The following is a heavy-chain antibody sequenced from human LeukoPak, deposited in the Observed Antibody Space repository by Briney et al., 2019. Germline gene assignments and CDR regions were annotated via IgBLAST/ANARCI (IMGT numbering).Heavy chain of an antibody. Sequence: GGSLRLSCAASGFTVSSNYMSWVRQAPGKGLEWVSVIYSGGSTYYADSVKGRFTISRDNSKNTLYLQMNSLRAEDTAVYHCARETPYYGSSGYASNYWGQGTLVTVSS. V-gene: IGHV3-53*01. CDR1: GFTVSSNY. CDR3: ARETPYYGSSGYASNY. CDR2: IYSGGST. D-gene: IGHD3-22*01. J-gene: IGHJ4*02.